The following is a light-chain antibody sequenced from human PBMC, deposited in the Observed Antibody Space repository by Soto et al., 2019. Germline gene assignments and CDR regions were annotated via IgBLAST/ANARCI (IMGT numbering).Light chain of an antibody. J-gene: IGLJ1*01. CDR1: SIDIAPYNY. CDR2: EVS. CDR3: SSYSSSSTPYV. Sequence: QSVLAQPASVSGSPGQSLTISCTGTSIDIAPYNYVSWCQQHPGKAPKLIIYEVSYRLSGVSNRFSGSKSGDTASLTISGLQAEDEAVYYCSSYSSSSTPYVFGTGTKVTVL. V-gene: IGLV2-14*01.